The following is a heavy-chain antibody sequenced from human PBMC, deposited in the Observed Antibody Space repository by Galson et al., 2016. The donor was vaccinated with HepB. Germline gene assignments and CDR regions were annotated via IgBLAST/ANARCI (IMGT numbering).Heavy chain of an antibody. Sequence: SETLSLTCAVYGGSLSRHYWSWIRQPPGKGRGWIGVIYHIVRNNYNPSLKDPVPISLNMSKNHFTLKLSSVTAAETAVYYCAKSRDGYAPYDGFDIWGQGTMVIVSS. V-gene: IGHV4-34*01. CDR2: IYHIVRN. CDR3: AKSRDGYAPYDGFDI. D-gene: IGHD5-24*01. J-gene: IGHJ3*02. CDR1: GGSLSRHY.